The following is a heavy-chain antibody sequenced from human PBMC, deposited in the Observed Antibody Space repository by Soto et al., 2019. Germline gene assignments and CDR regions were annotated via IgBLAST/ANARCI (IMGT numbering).Heavy chain of an antibody. CDR2: IKQDGSEK. Sequence: SLRLSCAASGFTFSSYWMSWVRQAPGKGLEWVANIKQDGSEKYYVDSVKGRFTISRDNAKNSLYLQMNSLRAEDTAVYYCARDNGSGSYPFDYWGQGTLVTVSS. J-gene: IGHJ4*02. CDR1: GFTFSSYW. CDR3: ARDNGSGSYPFDY. D-gene: IGHD3-10*01. V-gene: IGHV3-7*05.